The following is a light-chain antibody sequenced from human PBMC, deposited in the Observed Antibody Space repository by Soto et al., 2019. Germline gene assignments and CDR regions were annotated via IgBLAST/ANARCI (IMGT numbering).Light chain of an antibody. CDR1: PSISPC. CDR2: DAS. Sequence: GARVTITCRASPSISPCLAWYQQKPGNAPKLRIYDASGLESEDTSRFSGSGSGTEFTLTISSLQADDFESYHWQQYKSYLTFGQGTKVEIK. CDR3: QQYKSYLT. V-gene: IGKV1-5*01. J-gene: IGKJ1*01.